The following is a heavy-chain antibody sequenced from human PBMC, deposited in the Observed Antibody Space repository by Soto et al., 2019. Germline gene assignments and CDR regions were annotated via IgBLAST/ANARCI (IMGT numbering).Heavy chain of an antibody. CDR1: GFTFSNAW. CDR2: IKSKTDGGTT. D-gene: IGHD6-19*01. CDR3: TTVFGLLIAVATDY. J-gene: IGHJ4*02. Sequence: GGSLRLSCAASGFTFSNAWMNWVHQAPGKGLEWVGRIKSKTDGGTTDYAAPVKGRFTISRDDSKNTLYLQMNSLKTEDTAVYYCTTVFGLLIAVATDYWGQGTLVTVSS. V-gene: IGHV3-15*07.